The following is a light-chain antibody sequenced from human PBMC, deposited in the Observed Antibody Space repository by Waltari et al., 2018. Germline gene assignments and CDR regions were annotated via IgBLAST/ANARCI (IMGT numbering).Light chain of an antibody. V-gene: IGLV2-14*03. Sequence: QSALTQPASVSGSPGQSITISCTGTSNDVGGFNYVSWYQQHPGKAPKLMIYDVSNRPSGVSNHFSGAKSGNTAALTISGLQAEDEADYYCSSYAGSNTLEVFGGGTKLTVL. CDR3: SSYAGSNTLEV. CDR1: SNDVGGFNY. CDR2: DVS. J-gene: IGLJ3*02.